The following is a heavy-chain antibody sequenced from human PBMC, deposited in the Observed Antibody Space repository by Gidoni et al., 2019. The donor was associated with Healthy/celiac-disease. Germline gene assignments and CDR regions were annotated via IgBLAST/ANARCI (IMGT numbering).Heavy chain of an antibody. CDR2: IYYSGST. CDR3: AREVVVPAAIEYNWFDP. J-gene: IGHJ5*02. Sequence: QVQLQESGPGLVKPSETLSLTCTVSGGSVSSGSYYWSWIRQPPGKGLEWIGYIYYSGSTNYNPSLKSRVTISVDTSKNQFSLKLSSVTAADTAVYYCAREVVVPAAIEYNWFDPWGQGTLVTVSS. V-gene: IGHV4-61*01. D-gene: IGHD2-2*01. CDR1: GGSVSSGSYY.